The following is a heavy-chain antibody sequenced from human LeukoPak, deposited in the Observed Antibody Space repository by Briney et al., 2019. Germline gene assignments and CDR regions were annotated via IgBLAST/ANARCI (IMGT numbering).Heavy chain of an antibody. CDR2: ISSSGSTI. CDR3: GREAGYSSSWYSGQDAFDI. V-gene: IGHV3-11*01. CDR1: GFTFSDYY. J-gene: IGHJ3*02. Sequence: PGGSLRLSCAASGFTFSDYYMSWIRQAPGKGLEWVSYISSSGSTIYYADSVKGRFTISRDNAKNSLYLQMNSLRAEDTAVYYCGREAGYSSSWYSGQDAFDIWGQGTMVTVSS. D-gene: IGHD6-13*01.